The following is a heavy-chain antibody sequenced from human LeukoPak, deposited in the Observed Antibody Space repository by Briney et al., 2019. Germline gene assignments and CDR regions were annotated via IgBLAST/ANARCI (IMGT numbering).Heavy chain of an antibody. CDR3: ERNQAGGSGSYYVDY. CDR1: GYTFTGYY. D-gene: IGHD3-10*01. J-gene: IGHJ4*02. CDR2: INPNSGGT. Sequence: ASVKVSCTASGYTFTGYYMHWVRQAPGQGLEWMGWINPNSGGTNYAQKFKGRVTMTRDTSISTAYMELSRLRSDDTAVYYCERNQAGGSGSYYVDYWGQGTLVTVSS. V-gene: IGHV1-2*02.